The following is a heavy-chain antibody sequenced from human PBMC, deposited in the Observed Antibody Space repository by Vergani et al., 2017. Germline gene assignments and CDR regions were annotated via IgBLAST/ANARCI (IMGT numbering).Heavy chain of an antibody. J-gene: IGHJ4*02. D-gene: IGHD6-6*01. CDR1: GFTFSTYA. CDR3: AKDPQGGIAARPRYYFDY. CDR2: LTGGGGST. V-gene: IGHV3-23*01. Sequence: EVQLLESGGSLKQPGGSVRLSCAASGFTFSTYAMHWVRQAPGKGLEWVSALTGGGGSTYYADSFKGRFIISRDNSRDTLYLQMNSLRPEDTAVYYCAKDPQGGIAARPRYYFDYWGQGTLVTVSS.